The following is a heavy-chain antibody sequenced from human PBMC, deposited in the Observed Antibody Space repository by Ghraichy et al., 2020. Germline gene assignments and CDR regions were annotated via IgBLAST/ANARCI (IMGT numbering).Heavy chain of an antibody. CDR1: GGTLTHYA. CDR2: IIPMFGTA. J-gene: IGHJ4*02. Sequence: SVKVSCKASGGTLTHYAILWVRQAPGQGLEWMGEIIPMFGTAKYAPKFRGRLTLNADKSTNTADMELTSLASDDTAVYYCVRADSGSYFDFWGQGTLVTGSS. CDR3: VRADSGSYFDF. V-gene: IGHV1-69*06. D-gene: IGHD1-26*01.